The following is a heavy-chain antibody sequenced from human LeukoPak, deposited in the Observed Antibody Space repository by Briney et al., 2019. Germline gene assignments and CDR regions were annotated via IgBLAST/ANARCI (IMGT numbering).Heavy chain of an antibody. CDR1: GGSMRSYY. J-gene: IGHJ4*02. V-gene: IGHV4-59*12. CDR3: ARDPGLEWLLAFDY. D-gene: IGHD3-3*01. Sequence: SETLSLTCTVSGGSMRSYYWIWIRQPPGKGLEWIGYIYHSGSTYYNPSLKSRVTISVDRSKNQFSLKLSSVTAADTAVYYCARDPGLEWLLAFDYWGQGTLVTVSS. CDR2: IYHSGST.